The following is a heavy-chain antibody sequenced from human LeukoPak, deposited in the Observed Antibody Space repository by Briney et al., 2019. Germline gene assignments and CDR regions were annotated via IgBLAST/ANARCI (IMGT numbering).Heavy chain of an antibody. CDR3: ARRYCRGGNCFGFTLDN. V-gene: IGHV3-23*01. CDR2: ISASGDSS. Sequence: TGGSLRLSCAGSGFTFSSHDMRWVRQAPGEGLEWVSGISASGDSSYYSDSAKGRFTISRDNSKNMVYLQMDSLRVEDTAMYYCARRYCRGGNCFGFTLDNWGQGTLVTVSS. D-gene: IGHD2-15*01. CDR1: GFTFSSHD. J-gene: IGHJ4*02.